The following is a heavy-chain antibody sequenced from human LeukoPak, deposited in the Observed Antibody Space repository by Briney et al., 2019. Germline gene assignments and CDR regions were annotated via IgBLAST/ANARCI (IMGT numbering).Heavy chain of an antibody. Sequence: GGSLRLSCAASGFTFSSYAMSWVRQAPGKGLEWVSAISGSGGSTYYADSVKGRFTISRDNSKNTLYLRMNSLRAEDTAVYYCAKDRSPHPPGIAVAGLQPFDYWGQGTLVTVSS. D-gene: IGHD6-19*01. CDR1: GFTFSSYA. CDR2: ISGSGGST. CDR3: AKDRSPHPPGIAVAGLQPFDY. J-gene: IGHJ4*02. V-gene: IGHV3-23*01.